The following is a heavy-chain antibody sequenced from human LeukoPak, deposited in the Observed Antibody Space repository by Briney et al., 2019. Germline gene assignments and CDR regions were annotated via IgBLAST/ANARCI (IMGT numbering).Heavy chain of an antibody. J-gene: IGHJ3*02. Sequence: ASVKVSCKASGYTFSDYYMHWVRQAPGQGLEWMGWINPDSGGTKYAQKVQGRVTMTRDTSTSTAYMELRSLRSDDTAVYYCARDGHRRYHYDSSGREDAFDIWGQGTMVTVSS. CDR3: ARDGHRRYHYDSSGREDAFDI. CDR1: GYTFSDYY. V-gene: IGHV1-2*02. CDR2: INPDSGGT. D-gene: IGHD3-22*01.